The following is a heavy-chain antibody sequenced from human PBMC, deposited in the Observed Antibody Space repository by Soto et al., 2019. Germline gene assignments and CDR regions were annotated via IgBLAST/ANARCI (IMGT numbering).Heavy chain of an antibody. J-gene: IGHJ4*02. V-gene: IGHV3-23*01. CDR3: AKDRLGGNFDY. CDR2: ISVTVGST. Sequence: GGSLRLSCAASGFIFSSYGMHWVRQAPGKGLERVAIISVTVGSTYYADSVKGRFTISRDNSKNTLYLQMNSLRVEDTAVYYCAKDRLGGNFDYWGQGTQVTVSS. CDR1: GFIFSSYG.